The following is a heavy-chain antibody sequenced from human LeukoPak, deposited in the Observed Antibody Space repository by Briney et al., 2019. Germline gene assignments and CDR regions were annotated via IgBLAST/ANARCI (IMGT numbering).Heavy chain of an antibody. CDR2: IRYDGSNK. CDR3: ARVQYASGTYYIPHFDP. V-gene: IGHV3-30*02. Sequence: GGSLRLSCAASGFTFKNYGMHWVRQAPGKGLEWLAFIRYDGSNKYYADSVKGRFTISRDNSKNTLYSQMNSLRAEDTAVYYCARVQYASGTYYIPHFDPWGQGTLVTVSS. CDR1: GFTFKNYG. J-gene: IGHJ5*02. D-gene: IGHD3-10*01.